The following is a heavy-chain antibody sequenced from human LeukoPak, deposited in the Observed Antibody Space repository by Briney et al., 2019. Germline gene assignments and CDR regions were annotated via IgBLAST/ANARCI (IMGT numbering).Heavy chain of an antibody. J-gene: IGHJ4*02. CDR1: GFTFSSYS. V-gene: IGHV3-21*04. D-gene: IGHD3-3*01. CDR3: AKEFDFGVVTYFDY. Sequence: GGSLRLSCAASGFTFSSYSMNWVRQAPGKGLEWVSSISSSSSYIYYADSVKGRFTISRDNSKNTLYLQMNSLRAEDTAVYYCAKEFDFGVVTYFDYWGQGTLVTVSS. CDR2: ISSSSSYI.